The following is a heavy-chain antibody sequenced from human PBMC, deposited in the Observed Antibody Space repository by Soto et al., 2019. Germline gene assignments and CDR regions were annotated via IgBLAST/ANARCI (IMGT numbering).Heavy chain of an antibody. V-gene: IGHV4-59*08. D-gene: IGHD3-16*01. CDR1: GGSISSYY. CDR2: IYYSGST. CDR3: ARRWGTTFDY. Sequence: QVQLQESGPGLVKPSETLSLTCTVSGGSISSYYWSWIRQPPGKGLEWIGYIYYSGSTNYNPSLKSRVTISVDTSKNQFSLKLSSVTAADTAVYYCARRWGTTFDYWGQGNLVTVSS. J-gene: IGHJ4*02.